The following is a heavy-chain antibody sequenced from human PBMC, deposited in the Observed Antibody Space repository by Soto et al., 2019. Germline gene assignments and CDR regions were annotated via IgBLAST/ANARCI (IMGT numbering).Heavy chain of an antibody. CDR1: GFTLRKYG. V-gene: IGHV3-30*18. D-gene: IGHD2-2*01. Sequence: GGAPRHPRGGSGFTLRKYGNPLGRQAPGKGLEWVAFISYDGSHKYYADSVKGRFTISRDNSKNTLYLQVNSLRPEDTAVYYCPKDLEYIVLVPTAIDYWGQGTLVTVSS. J-gene: IGHJ4*02. CDR2: ISYDGSHK. CDR3: PKDLEYIVLVPTAIDY.